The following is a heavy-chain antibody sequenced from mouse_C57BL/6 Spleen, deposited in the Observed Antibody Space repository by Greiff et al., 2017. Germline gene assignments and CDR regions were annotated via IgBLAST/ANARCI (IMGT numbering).Heavy chain of an antibody. D-gene: IGHD4-1*01. CDR1: GYTFTSYW. CDR2: IYPGSGST. Sequence: VKLMESGAELVKPGASVKMSCKASGYTFTSYWITWVKQRPGQGLEWIGDIYPGSGSTNYNEKFKSKATLTVDTSSSTAYMQLSSLTSEDSAVYYCARPGTGYWGQGTTLTVSS. CDR3: ARPGTGY. J-gene: IGHJ2*01. V-gene: IGHV1-55*01.